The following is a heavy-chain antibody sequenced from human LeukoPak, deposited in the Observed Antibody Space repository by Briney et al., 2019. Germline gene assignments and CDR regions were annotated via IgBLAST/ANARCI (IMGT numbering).Heavy chain of an antibody. D-gene: IGHD6-25*01. CDR2: INESGDRT. J-gene: IGHJ5*02. Sequence: PGGSLRLSCAASGFTFNRHHMSWVRQAPGKGLEWVSSINESGDRTYYADSVKGRFTISRDNSKNILYLQMSSLRAEDTALYYCGKDLNEEGAADWFDPRGQGTLVTVSS. CDR1: GFTFNRHH. CDR3: GKDLNEEGAADWFDP. V-gene: IGHV3-23*01.